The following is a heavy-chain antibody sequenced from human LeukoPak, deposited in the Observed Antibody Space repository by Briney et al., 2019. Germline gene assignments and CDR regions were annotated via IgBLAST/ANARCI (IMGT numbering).Heavy chain of an antibody. D-gene: IGHD3-10*01. CDR3: AKASRGLLWFGEYPSPPPNWFDP. CDR2: ISGSGGST. J-gene: IGHJ5*02. CDR1: GFTFSSYA. Sequence: GGSLRLSCAASGFTFSSYAMSWVRQAPGKGLEWVSAISGSGGSTYYADSVKDRFTISRDNSKNTLYLQMNSLRAEDTAVYYRAKASRGLLWFGEYPSPPPNWFDPWGQGTLVTVSS. V-gene: IGHV3-23*01.